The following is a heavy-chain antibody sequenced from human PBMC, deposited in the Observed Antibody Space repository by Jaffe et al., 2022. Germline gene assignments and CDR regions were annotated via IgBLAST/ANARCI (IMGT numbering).Heavy chain of an antibody. V-gene: IGHV4-61*02. J-gene: IGHJ3*02. D-gene: IGHD3-10*01. Sequence: QVQLQESGPGLVKPSQTLSLTCTVSGGSISSGSYYWSWIRQPAGKGLEWIGRIYTSGSTNYNPSLKSRVTISVDTSKNQFSLKLSSVTAADTAVYYCAKFSLVRGVILRSIWGQGTMVTVSS. CDR2: IYTSGST. CDR1: GGSISSGSYY. CDR3: AKFSLVRGVILRSI.